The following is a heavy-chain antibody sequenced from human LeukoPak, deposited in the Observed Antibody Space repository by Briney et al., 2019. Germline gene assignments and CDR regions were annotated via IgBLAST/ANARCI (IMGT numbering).Heavy chain of an antibody. CDR2: ISSSSSYT. V-gene: IGHV3-11*03. J-gene: IGHJ4*02. CDR1: GFTFSDYY. D-gene: IGHD1-26*01. CDR3: ARTSEWELLDYFDY. Sequence: GGSLRLSCAASGFTFSDYYMSWIRQAPGKGLEWVSYISSSSSYTNYAGSVKGRFTISRDNAKNSLYLQMNNLRAEDTAVYYCARTSEWELLDYFDYWGQGTLVTVSS.